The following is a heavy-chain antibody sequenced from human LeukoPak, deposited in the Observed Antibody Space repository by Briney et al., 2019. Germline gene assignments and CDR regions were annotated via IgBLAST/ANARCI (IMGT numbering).Heavy chain of an antibody. J-gene: IGHJ4*02. CDR1: GYTFTGYG. Sequence: GASVKASCKASGYTFTGYGISWVRQAPGQGLEWMGWISAYNGNTNYAQKLQGRVTMTTDTSTSTAYMELRSLRSDDTAVYYCARDRGIAAAGSAFDYWGQGTLVTVSS. CDR2: ISAYNGNT. V-gene: IGHV1-18*01. D-gene: IGHD6-13*01. CDR3: ARDRGIAAAGSAFDY.